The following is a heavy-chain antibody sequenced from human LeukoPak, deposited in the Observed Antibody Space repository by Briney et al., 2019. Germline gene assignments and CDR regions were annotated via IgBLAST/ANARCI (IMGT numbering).Heavy chain of an antibody. Sequence: SETLSLTCTASGGSISSSSYYWGWIRQPPRKGLEWIGSIYYSGSTYYNPSLKSRVTISVDTSKNQFSPKLSSVTAADTAVYYCARVIRYYYDSSGYYFFDYWGQGTLVTVSS. CDR3: ARVIRYYYDSSGYYFFDY. D-gene: IGHD3-22*01. J-gene: IGHJ4*02. CDR2: IYYSGST. CDR1: GGSISSSSYY. V-gene: IGHV4-39*07.